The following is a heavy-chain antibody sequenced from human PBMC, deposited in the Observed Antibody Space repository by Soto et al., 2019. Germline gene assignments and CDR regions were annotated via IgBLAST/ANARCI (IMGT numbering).Heavy chain of an antibody. D-gene: IGHD5-18*01. J-gene: IGHJ4*02. Sequence: SETLSLTCTVSGGSISSGGYYWSWIRQHPGKGLEWIGYIYYSGSTYYNPSLKSRVTISVDTSKNQFSLKLSSVTAADTAVYYCARGHVDTAMVFDYWGQGTLVT. CDR2: IYYSGST. CDR1: GGSISSGGYY. V-gene: IGHV4-31*03. CDR3: ARGHVDTAMVFDY.